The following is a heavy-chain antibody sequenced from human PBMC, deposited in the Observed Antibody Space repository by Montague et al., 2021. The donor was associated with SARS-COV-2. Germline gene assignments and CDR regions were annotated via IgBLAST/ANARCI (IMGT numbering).Heavy chain of an antibody. Sequence: SETLSLTCAVYDGSFSDYSWTWIRQPPGKGLEWIGEINHRGSTNYNPSLKSRVTISVDTSTNQSSLKMTSVTAADTAVYYCARGRQHINMVVVVVTGGEYYFNFWGQGTLVAVSS. CDR1: DGSFSDYS. D-gene: IGHD3-22*01. V-gene: IGHV4-34*01. CDR2: INHRGST. J-gene: IGHJ4*02. CDR3: ARGRQHINMVVVVVTGGEYYFNF.